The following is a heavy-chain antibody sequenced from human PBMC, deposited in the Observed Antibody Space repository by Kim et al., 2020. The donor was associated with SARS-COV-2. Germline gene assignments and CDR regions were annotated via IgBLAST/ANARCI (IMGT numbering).Heavy chain of an antibody. Sequence: ASVKVSCKASGYTFTSYGISWVRQAPGQGLEWMGWISAYNGNTNYAQKLQGRVTMTTDTSTSTAYMELRSLRSDDTAVYYCAREAYYDILTGYYDLDYWGQGTLVTVSS. CDR3: AREAYYDILTGYYDLDY. V-gene: IGHV1-18*01. J-gene: IGHJ4*02. CDR2: ISAYNGNT. D-gene: IGHD3-9*01. CDR1: GYTFTSYG.